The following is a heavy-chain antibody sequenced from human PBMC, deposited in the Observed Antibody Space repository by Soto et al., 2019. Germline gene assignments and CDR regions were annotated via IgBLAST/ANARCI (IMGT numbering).Heavy chain of an antibody. J-gene: IGHJ3*01. Sequence: QITLKESGPPLVKPTQTLTLTCTYSGFSLSTSGVAVGWIRQPPGQTLDWLALIYWNGDQRYIPSLKNRLTIPKDPPKNQVVLSMTNVDPADKATYYCARLLRYPMGAFHFWGQGKRVTVSS. V-gene: IGHV2-5*01. CDR1: GFSLSTSGVA. CDR3: ARLLRYPMGAFHF. D-gene: IGHD3-9*01. CDR2: IYWNGDQ.